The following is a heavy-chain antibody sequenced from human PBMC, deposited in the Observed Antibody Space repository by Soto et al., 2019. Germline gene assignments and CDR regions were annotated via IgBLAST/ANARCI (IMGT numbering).Heavy chain of an antibody. CDR3: ARDMHAGFTHYLDP. CDR2: TPYTGNT. Sequence: ESLSLTCVVSGGSVSSYHWSWICQFPGKVLEWIAYTPYTGNTNYSPSLKRRFTISIDTTKNQLSLKLTSITAADTAVYYCARDMHAGFTHYLDPWGQGTLVTVSS. V-gene: IGHV4-59*02. J-gene: IGHJ5*02. CDR1: GGSVSSYH. D-gene: IGHD1-26*01.